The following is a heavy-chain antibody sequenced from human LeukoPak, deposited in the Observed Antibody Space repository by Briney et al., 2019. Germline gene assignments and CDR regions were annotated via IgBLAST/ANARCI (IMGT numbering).Heavy chain of an antibody. V-gene: IGHV4-59*01. CDR1: GGSISSYY. CDR3: ARIVPFNYGYVDY. J-gene: IGHJ4*02. D-gene: IGHD3-10*01. CDR2: IYYSGST. Sequence: PSETLSLTCTVSGGSISSYYWSWIRQPPGKGLEWIGYIYYSGSTNYNASLTNRVTISVDTSKNQMSLKLSSVTAADTAVYYCARIVPFNYGYVDYWGQGTLVTVSS.